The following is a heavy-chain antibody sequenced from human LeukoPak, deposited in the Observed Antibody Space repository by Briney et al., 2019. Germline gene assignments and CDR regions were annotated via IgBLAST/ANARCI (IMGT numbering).Heavy chain of an antibody. J-gene: IGHJ4*02. D-gene: IGHD3-3*01. CDR2: INPSCGST. Sequence: ASVKVSCKASGYTFTSYYMHWVRQAPGQGLEWMGIINPSCGSTSYAQKFQGRVTMTRDTSTSTVYMELSSLRSEDTAVYYCARGLQRITIFGVVKNGDYWGQGTLVTVSS. CDR1: GYTFTSYY. CDR3: ARGLQRITIFGVVKNGDY. V-gene: IGHV1-46*01.